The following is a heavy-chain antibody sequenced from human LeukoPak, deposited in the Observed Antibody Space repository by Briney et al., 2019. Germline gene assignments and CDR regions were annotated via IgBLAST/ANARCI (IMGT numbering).Heavy chain of an antibody. CDR3: AWEDYYNSGGYYLDY. CDR1: GGSISTYY. V-gene: IGHV4-38-2*02. CDR2: IYHNGNT. Sequence: SETLSLTCTVSGGSISTYYWGWIRQPPRKGLEWIGSIYHNGNTYYNPSLKSRVTISVDTSKNQFSLKLSSVTAADTAVYFCAWEDYYNSGGYYLDYWGQGTLVTVSS. J-gene: IGHJ4*02. D-gene: IGHD3-22*01.